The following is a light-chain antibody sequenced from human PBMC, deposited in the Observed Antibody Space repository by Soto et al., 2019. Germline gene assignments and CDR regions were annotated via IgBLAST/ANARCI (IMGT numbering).Light chain of an antibody. CDR2: KAS. J-gene: IGKJ4*01. Sequence: DIQITQSPSTLSASVGDRVTITCRASQSISSWLAWYQQKSGKAPKLLIYKASTLESGVPSRFSGSGSGTEFTLTISSLQPDDFANYYCQQYNSYYPLTFGGGTKVDIK. CDR3: QQYNSYYPLT. V-gene: IGKV1-5*03. CDR1: QSISSW.